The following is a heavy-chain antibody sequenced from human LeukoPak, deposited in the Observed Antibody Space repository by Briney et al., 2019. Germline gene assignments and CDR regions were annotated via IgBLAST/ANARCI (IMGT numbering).Heavy chain of an antibody. Sequence: ASETLSLTCTVSGGSISSYYWSWIRQPPGKGLEWIGYIYYSGSTNYNPSLKSRVTISVDTSKNQFSLKLSSVTAADTAVYYCARRMYYYDSSGYYYDPSEYFQHWGQGTLVTVSS. CDR1: GGSISSYY. J-gene: IGHJ1*01. D-gene: IGHD3-22*01. V-gene: IGHV4-59*01. CDR3: ARRMYYYDSSGYYYDPSEYFQH. CDR2: IYYSGST.